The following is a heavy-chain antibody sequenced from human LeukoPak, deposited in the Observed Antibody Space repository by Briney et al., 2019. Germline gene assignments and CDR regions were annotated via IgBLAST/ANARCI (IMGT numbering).Heavy chain of an antibody. D-gene: IGHD2-2*01. CDR1: GGSISSGSYY. CDR2: IYTSGST. V-gene: IGHV4-61*02. Sequence: SETLSLTCTVSGGSISSGSYYWSWIRQPAGKGLEWIGRIYTSGSTNYNPSLKSRVTISVDTSKNQFSLKLSSVTAADTAVYYCARDPPAPDIVVVPAAYDAFDIWGQGTMVTVSS. J-gene: IGHJ3*02. CDR3: ARDPPAPDIVVVPAAYDAFDI.